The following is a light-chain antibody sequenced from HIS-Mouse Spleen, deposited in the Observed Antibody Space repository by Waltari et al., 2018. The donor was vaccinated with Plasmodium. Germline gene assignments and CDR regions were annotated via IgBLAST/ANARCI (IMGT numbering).Light chain of an antibody. J-gene: IGLJ2*01. CDR3: CSYAGSSTFVV. V-gene: IGLV2-23*03. CDR1: RSDVGRFNL. Sequence: QSDLTQPASVSGSPGQSSPISGTGTRSDVGRFNLVPWYQQHPGKAPRLMIYEGSKRPSVVSNRFSGSKSCNTASLTISWLHAEDEADYYCCSYAGSSTFVVFGGGTKLTVL. CDR2: EGS.